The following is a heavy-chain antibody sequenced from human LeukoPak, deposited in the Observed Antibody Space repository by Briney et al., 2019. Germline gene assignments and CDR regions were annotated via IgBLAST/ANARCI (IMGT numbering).Heavy chain of an antibody. CDR2: IYYSGST. D-gene: IGHD6-19*01. J-gene: IGHJ4*02. CDR3: ARRQQWLVPPDY. Sequence: SETLSLTCTVSGGSISSSSYYWGWIRQPPGKGLEWIGSIYYSGSTYYNPSLKSRVTISVDTSKNQFSLKLSSETAADTAVYYCARRQQWLVPPDYWGQGTLVTVSS. CDR1: GGSISSSSYY. V-gene: IGHV4-39*01.